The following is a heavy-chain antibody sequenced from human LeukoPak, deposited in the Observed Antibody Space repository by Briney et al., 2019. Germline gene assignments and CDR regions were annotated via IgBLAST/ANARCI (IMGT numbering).Heavy chain of an antibody. J-gene: IGHJ5*02. Sequence: ASVKVSCKASGYTFTSYAMHWVRQAPGQRLEWMGWINAGNGNTKYSQKFQGRVTITRDTSTSTAYMELRSLRSDDTAVYYCARDQGWNWFDPWGQGTLVTVSS. V-gene: IGHV1-3*01. CDR2: INAGNGNT. CDR1: GYTFTSYA. CDR3: ARDQGWNWFDP. D-gene: IGHD2-15*01.